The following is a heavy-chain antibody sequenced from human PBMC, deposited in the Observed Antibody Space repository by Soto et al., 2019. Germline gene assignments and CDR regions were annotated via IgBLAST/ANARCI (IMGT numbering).Heavy chain of an antibody. J-gene: IGHJ3*02. D-gene: IGHD6-19*01. CDR1: GFTFSSYW. Sequence: PGGSLRLSCAASGFTFSSYWMHWVRQAPGKGLVWVSRINSDGSSTSYADSVKGRFTISRDNAKNTLYLQMNSLRAEDTAVYYCARSVAVAGGAFDIWGQGTMVTVSS. V-gene: IGHV3-74*01. CDR2: INSDGSST. CDR3: ARSVAVAGGAFDI.